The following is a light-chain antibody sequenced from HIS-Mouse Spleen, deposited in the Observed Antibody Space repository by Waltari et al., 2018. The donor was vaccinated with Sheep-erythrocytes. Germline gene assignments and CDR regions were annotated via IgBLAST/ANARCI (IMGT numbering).Light chain of an antibody. J-gene: IGLJ1*01. CDR2: EDS. V-gene: IGLV3-10*01. CDR3: YSTDSSGNHYV. CDR1: ALPKQE. Sequence: SYELTQPPSVSVSPGQTARITCSGDALPKQEAYWYQQKSGQAPVLVIYEDSKRPSGIPERFSGSSSGTMATLTISGAQVEDEADYYCYSTDSSGNHYVFGTGTKVTVL.